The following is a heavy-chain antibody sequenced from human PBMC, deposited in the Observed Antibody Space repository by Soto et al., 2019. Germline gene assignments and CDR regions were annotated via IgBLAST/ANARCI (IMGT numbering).Heavy chain of an antibody. Sequence: ASVKVSCKASGYTFTSYGISWVRQAPGQGLEWMGWISAYNGNTNYAQKLQGRVTMTTDTSTSTAYMELRSLRSDDTAVYYCASRYCSGGSCQADFDIWGQGTMVTVSS. V-gene: IGHV1-18*01. D-gene: IGHD2-15*01. CDR2: ISAYNGNT. CDR3: ASRYCSGGSCQADFDI. CDR1: GYTFTSYG. J-gene: IGHJ3*02.